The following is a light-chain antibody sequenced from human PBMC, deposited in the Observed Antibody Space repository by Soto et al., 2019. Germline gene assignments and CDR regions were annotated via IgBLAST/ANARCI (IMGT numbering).Light chain of an antibody. CDR3: AAWDDSLNGPV. J-gene: IGLJ7*01. CDR1: SSNIGSNT. CDR2: RNN. V-gene: IGLV1-44*01. Sequence: QSVLTQPPSASGTPGQRVTISCSGSSSNIGSNTVNWYQQLPGTAPKLLIYRNNQRPSGVPDRYSGSKSGPSASLAISGLQSEYEADYYGAAWDDSLNGPVFGGGTQLTVL.